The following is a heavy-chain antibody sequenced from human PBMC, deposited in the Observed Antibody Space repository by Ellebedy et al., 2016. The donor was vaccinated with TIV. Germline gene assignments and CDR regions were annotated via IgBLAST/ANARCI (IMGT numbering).Heavy chain of an antibody. Sequence: SETLSLXCAVSGASVSSRDHYWGWIRQTPGKGLEWIGSMFYTGYTSHNPSLKSRVSISVDTSKDQFSLKLRSVTAADTAVYYCARLGHYDIMTGHDYYYGMDVWGQGTTVTV. CDR1: GASVSSRDHY. CDR3: ARLGHYDIMTGHDYYYGMDV. J-gene: IGHJ6*02. CDR2: MFYTGYT. D-gene: IGHD3-9*01. V-gene: IGHV4-39*01.